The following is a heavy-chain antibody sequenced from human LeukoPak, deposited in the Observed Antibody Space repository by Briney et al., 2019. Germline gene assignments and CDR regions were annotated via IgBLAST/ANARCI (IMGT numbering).Heavy chain of an antibody. D-gene: IGHD3-10*01. Sequence: HPGGSLRLSCAASGFTFSSYTMNWVRQAPGKGLEWVSYIDLSGSTLYYVDSVKGRFTISRDNAKNSLYLQMNSLRAEDTAVYYCARDRGHYYYYMDVWGKGTTVTVSS. CDR2: IDLSGSTL. V-gene: IGHV3-48*04. CDR1: GFTFSSYT. CDR3: ARDRGHYYYYMDV. J-gene: IGHJ6*03.